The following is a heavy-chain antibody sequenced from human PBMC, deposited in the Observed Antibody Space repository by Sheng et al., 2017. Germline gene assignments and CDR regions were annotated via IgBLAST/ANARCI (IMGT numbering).Heavy chain of an antibody. CDR3: ARGCHTPSCSLEAPPYWFDP. Sequence: QVQLVQSGAEVKKPGSSVRVSCKASGGIFSKSNISWLRQAPGQGLEWLGGIIPVIGVATYAQALRGRITITADEFTNTAYMEVSSLRSEDTAVYYCARGCHTPSCSLEAPPYWFDPWGQGTLVTVSS. CDR2: IIPVIGVA. V-gene: IGHV1-69*12. CDR1: GGIFSKSN. D-gene: IGHD2-15*01. J-gene: IGHJ5*02.